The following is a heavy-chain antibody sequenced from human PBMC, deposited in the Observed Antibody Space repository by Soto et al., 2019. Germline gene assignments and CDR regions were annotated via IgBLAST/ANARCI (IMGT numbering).Heavy chain of an antibody. J-gene: IGHJ6*03. Sequence: PGGSLRLSCAASGFTFDDYVMSWVRQAPGKGLEWVSGINWNGGSTGYADSVKGRFTISRDNAKNSLYLQMNSLRAEDTALYHCARTAVPAAMQYYYYYMDVWGKGTTVTVSS. D-gene: IGHD2-2*01. V-gene: IGHV3-20*01. CDR1: GFTFDDYV. CDR2: INWNGGST. CDR3: ARTAVPAAMQYYYYYMDV.